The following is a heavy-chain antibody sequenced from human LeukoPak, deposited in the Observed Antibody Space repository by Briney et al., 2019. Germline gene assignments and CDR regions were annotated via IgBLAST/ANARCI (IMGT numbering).Heavy chain of an antibody. J-gene: IGHJ6*04. CDR1: GYSISSGFY. CDR2: IYHDGRN. CDR3: ARFLGGNGLSYYGMDV. Sequence: SETLSLTCAVSGYSISSGFYWGWIRQPPGKGLEWIGSIYHDGRNYYNASLKSRVTISVDTSKNQFSLKLSSVTAADTAVYYCARFLGGNGLSYYGMDVWSKGTTVTVSS. V-gene: IGHV4-38-2*01. D-gene: IGHD1-1*01.